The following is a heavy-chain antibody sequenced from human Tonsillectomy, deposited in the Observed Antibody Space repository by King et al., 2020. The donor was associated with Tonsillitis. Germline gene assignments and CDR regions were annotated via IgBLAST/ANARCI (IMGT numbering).Heavy chain of an antibody. J-gene: IGHJ4*02. CDR2: IVSGFAPA. CDR3: SRDFGDWGAY. D-gene: IGHD3-10*01. V-gene: IGHV1-69*01. CDR1: GGTFNNFA. Sequence: QLVQSGAEVKKPGSSVRVSCKTSGGTFNNFAFSWVRQAPGQGLEWMGGIVSGFAPAVYAKHLQGRVTITVDESTSTTYMLLSSLRSEDTAVYYCSRDFGDWGAYWGQGTLVTVSS.